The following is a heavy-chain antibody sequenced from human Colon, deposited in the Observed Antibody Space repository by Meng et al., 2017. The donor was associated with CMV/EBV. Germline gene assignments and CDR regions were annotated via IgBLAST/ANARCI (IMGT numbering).Heavy chain of an antibody. CDR2: IYDSGST. CDR3: AREGRRGTSLPPYFHYYGADV. D-gene: IGHD2-15*01. J-gene: IGHJ6*02. CDR1: GGSISSYY. V-gene: IGHV4-59*01. Sequence: SETLSLTCTVSGGSISSYYWTWIRQPPGKGLEWIGFIYDSGSTNYNPSLKSRVTISLDSSKNQFSLKLNSVTAADTAVYYCAREGRRGTSLPPYFHYYGADVWGQGTTVTVSS.